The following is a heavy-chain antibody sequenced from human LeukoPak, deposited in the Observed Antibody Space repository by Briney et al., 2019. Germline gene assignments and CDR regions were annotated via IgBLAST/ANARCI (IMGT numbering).Heavy chain of an antibody. J-gene: IGHJ4*02. CDR1: GYTFTSYG. CDR2: ISAYNVNT. V-gene: IGHV1-18*01. CDR3: ALRIAVRTTPFDY. Sequence: ASVKVSCKASGYTFTSYGIIWVRQAPGQGLEWRGWISAYNVNTNDAQKLQCRVTMTRDTSISTAYMELSRPRSEDTAVYYCALRIAVRTTPFDYWGQGTLVTVSS. D-gene: IGHD6-19*01.